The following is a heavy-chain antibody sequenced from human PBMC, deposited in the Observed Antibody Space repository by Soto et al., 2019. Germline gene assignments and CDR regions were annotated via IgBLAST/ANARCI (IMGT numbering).Heavy chain of an antibody. D-gene: IGHD5-12*01. CDR2: ISSSSSYT. CDR1: GFTFSDYY. V-gene: IGHV3-11*06. Sequence: GGSLRLSCAASGFTFSDYYMSWIRQAPGKGLEWVSYISSSSSYTNYADSVKGRFTISRDNAKNSLYLQMNSLRAEDTAVYYCARDYVDEVGGYDEASFDYWGQGTLVTVSS. CDR3: ARDYVDEVGGYDEASFDY. J-gene: IGHJ4*02.